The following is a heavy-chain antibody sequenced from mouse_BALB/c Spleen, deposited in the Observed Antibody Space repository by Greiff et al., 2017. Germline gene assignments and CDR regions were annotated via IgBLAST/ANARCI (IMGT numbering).Heavy chain of an antibody. CDR2: ISSGGSYT. Sequence: EVQLVESGGGLVKPGGSLKLSCAASGFTFSSYAMSWVRQTPEKRLEWVATISSGGSYTYYPDSVKGRFTISRDNAKNTLYLQMSSLKSEDTAMYYCTREDKDYWGQGTSVTVSS. J-gene: IGHJ4*01. D-gene: IGHD3-2*01. V-gene: IGHV5-6-4*01. CDR3: TREDKDY. CDR1: GFTFSSYA.